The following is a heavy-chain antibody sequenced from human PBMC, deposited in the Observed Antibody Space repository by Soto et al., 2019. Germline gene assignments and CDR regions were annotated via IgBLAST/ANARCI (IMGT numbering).Heavy chain of an antibody. CDR2: ISSSSSYI. J-gene: IGHJ4*02. V-gene: IGHV3-21*01. CDR3: AIDFWSGYYSDY. Sequence: GGSLRLSCAASGFTFSSYSMNWVRQAPGKGLEWVSSISSSSSYIYYADSVKGRFTISRDNAKNSLYLQMNSLRAEDTAVYYCAIDFWSGYYSDYWGQGTLVTVSS. D-gene: IGHD3-3*01. CDR1: GFTFSSYS.